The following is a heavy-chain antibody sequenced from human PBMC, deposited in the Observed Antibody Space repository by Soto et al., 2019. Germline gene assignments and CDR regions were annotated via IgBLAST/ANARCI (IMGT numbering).Heavy chain of an antibody. CDR3: AREIVTAGGNNYFDP. J-gene: IGHJ5*02. Sequence: SSETLSLTCGVSGGTVASSHWWSWVRQSPGGGLEWIGDVYHTGDTSFNPSLQSRVTISVDKSNNQFSLRLNSLTAADTAVYFCAREIVTAGGNNYFDPWGPGTLVTSPQ. V-gene: IGHV4-4*02. D-gene: IGHD2-21*02. CDR2: VYHTGDT. CDR1: GGTVASSHW.